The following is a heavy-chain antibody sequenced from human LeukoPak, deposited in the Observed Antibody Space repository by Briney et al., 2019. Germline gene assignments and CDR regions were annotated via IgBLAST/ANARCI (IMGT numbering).Heavy chain of an antibody. CDR2: IGSSSNMI. Sequence: PGGSLGLSCAASGLTFSSYEMNWVRQAPGKGLEWLSYIGSSSNMIFYAESVKGRFTISRDNAKNSLYLQMNSLRAEDTAIYYCATASGGWYRYYFDSWGQGTLVTVSS. J-gene: IGHJ4*02. D-gene: IGHD6-13*01. CDR3: ATASGGWYRYYFDS. CDR1: GLTFSSYE. V-gene: IGHV3-48*03.